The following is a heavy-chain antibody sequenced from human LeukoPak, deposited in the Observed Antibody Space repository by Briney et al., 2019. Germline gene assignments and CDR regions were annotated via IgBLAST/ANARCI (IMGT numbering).Heavy chain of an antibody. Sequence: GGSLRLSCAASGFLVSSNYMGWVRQAPGKGLEWVSRINSGGSDSIYADSVKGRFTISRDNAQNTVYLQMNSLRAEDTAVYYCARDAGYEGDYWGQGTLVTVSS. J-gene: IGHJ4*02. D-gene: IGHD3-3*01. CDR3: ARDAGYEGDY. CDR2: INSGGSDS. CDR1: GFLVSSNY. V-gene: IGHV3-74*01.